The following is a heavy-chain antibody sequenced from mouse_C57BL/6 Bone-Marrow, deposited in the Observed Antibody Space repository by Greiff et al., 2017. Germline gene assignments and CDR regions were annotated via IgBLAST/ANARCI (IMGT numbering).Heavy chain of an antibody. V-gene: IGHV1-69*01. J-gene: IGHJ2*01. CDR1: GYTFTSYW. CDR2: IDPSDSYT. Sequence: QVQLQQPGAELVMPGASVKLSCKASGYTFTSYWMHWVKQRPGQGLEWIGEIDPSDSYTNYNQKFKGKSTLTVDKSSSTAYMELRSLTSEDSAVYYCARGGSNYYFDYWGQGTTLTVSS. CDR3: ARGGSNYYFDY. D-gene: IGHD2-5*01.